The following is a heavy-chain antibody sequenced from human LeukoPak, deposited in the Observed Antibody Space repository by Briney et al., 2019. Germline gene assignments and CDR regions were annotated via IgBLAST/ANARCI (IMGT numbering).Heavy chain of an antibody. CDR3: AGRQDLIHYGMDV. Sequence: GGSLRLSCAASGFTFSSYAMRWVRQAPGKGLEWVAVISYDGSNKYYADSVKGRFTISRDNSKNTLYLQMNSLRAEDTAVYYCAGRQDLIHYGMDVWGQGTTVTVSS. CDR1: GFTFSSYA. D-gene: IGHD1-1*01. V-gene: IGHV3-30-3*02. CDR2: ISYDGSNK. J-gene: IGHJ6*02.